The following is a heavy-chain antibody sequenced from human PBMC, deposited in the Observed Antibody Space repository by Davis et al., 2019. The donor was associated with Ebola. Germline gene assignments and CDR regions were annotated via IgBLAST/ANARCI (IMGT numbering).Heavy chain of an antibody. CDR2: INHSGST. Sequence: SETLSLTCAVYGGSFSGYYWSWIRQPPGKGLEWIGEINHSGSTYYNPSLKSRVTISVDTSKNQFSLKLSSVTAADTAVYYCAEAALDFWSGYVEFDPWGQGTLVTVSS. CDR1: GGSFSGYY. D-gene: IGHD3-3*01. V-gene: IGHV4-34*01. CDR3: AEAALDFWSGYVEFDP. J-gene: IGHJ5*02.